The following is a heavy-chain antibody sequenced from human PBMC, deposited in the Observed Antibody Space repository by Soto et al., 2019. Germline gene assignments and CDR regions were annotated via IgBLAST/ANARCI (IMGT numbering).Heavy chain of an antibody. CDR3: ARLGFGFVDYYYYKDV. Sequence: ASVKVSCKASGYTFTSYAMHWVRQAPGQRLEWMGWINAGNGNTKYSQKFQGRVTITRDTSASTAYMELSSLRSEDTAVYYCARLGFGFVDYYYYKDVWGKGTTVTVSS. J-gene: IGHJ6*03. V-gene: IGHV1-3*01. CDR1: GYTFTSYA. D-gene: IGHD3-3*01. CDR2: INAGNGNT.